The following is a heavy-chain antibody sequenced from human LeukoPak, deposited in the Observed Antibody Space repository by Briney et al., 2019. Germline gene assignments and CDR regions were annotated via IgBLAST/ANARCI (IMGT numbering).Heavy chain of an antibody. J-gene: IGHJ4*02. CDR2: ISYDGSNK. CDR1: RFTFSSYA. D-gene: IGHD2-21*01. Sequence: GGSLRLSCAASRFTFSSYAMLWVRQAPGKGLEWVAIISYDGSNKYYADSVKGRFTISRDSSKNTLYLQMNSLTAEDTAVYYCARDTHNFDYWGQGTLVTVSS. CDR3: ARDTHNFDY. V-gene: IGHV3-30*04.